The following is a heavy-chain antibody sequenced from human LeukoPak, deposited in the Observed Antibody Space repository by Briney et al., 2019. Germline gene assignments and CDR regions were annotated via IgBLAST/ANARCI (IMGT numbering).Heavy chain of an antibody. CDR1: GSRFTSYW. D-gene: IGHD3-22*01. CDR3: ARQPQSHDSSGYPFEY. J-gene: IGHJ4*02. V-gene: IGHV5-51*01. CDR2: IYPGDSDT. Sequence: GESLKISCKGSGSRFTSYWIGWVRQLPGKGLEWMGIIYPGDSDTRYSPSFQGQVTISADKSISTAYLQWSSLKASDTAMYYCARQPQSHDSSGYPFEYWGQGTLVTVSS.